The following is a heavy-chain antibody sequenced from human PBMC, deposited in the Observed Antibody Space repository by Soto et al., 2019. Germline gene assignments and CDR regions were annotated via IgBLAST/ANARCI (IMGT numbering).Heavy chain of an antibody. Sequence: QVQLVQSGAEVKKPGASVKVSCKASGYTFTSYGISWVRQAPGQGLEWMGWISAYNGNTNYAQKLQGRVTMTTDTSTNQGYMELRSLRSDDTAVYYCAREAITFGGVIVYYYMDVWGKGTTVTVSS. CDR3: AREAITFGGVIVYYYMDV. CDR2: ISAYNGNT. D-gene: IGHD3-16*02. J-gene: IGHJ6*03. CDR1: GYTFTSYG. V-gene: IGHV1-18*01.